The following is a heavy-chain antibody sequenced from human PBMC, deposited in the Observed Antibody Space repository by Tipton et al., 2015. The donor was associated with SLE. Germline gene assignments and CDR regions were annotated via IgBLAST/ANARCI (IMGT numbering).Heavy chain of an antibody. CDR2: IYPADSDT. CDR1: EYSLTNYW. CDR3: ARHKRPGRYYYDSSGLDAFDI. D-gene: IGHD3-22*01. V-gene: IGHV5-51*01. Sequence: QLVQSGAEVKKAGESLQISCKGPEYSLTNYWIGWVRQLPGKGLEWMGVIYPADSDTRYSPSFQGHVTISADTSTDTAYLQWSSLKASDTAMYYCARHKRPGRYYYDSSGLDAFDIWGQGTMVTVSS. J-gene: IGHJ3*02.